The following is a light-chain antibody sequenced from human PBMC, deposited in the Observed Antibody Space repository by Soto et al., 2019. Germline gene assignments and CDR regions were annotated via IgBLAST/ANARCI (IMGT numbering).Light chain of an antibody. J-gene: IGLJ3*02. CDR3: QSYDSSLRGV. Sequence: QSVLTQPPSVSGAPGQRVTISCTGSSSNIGAGHDVHWYQQLPGTAPKLLIYGNINRPSGVPDRFSGSKSGTSASLAITGLQAEDEADYYCQSYDSSLRGVFGGGTKLTVL. CDR1: SSNIGAGHD. CDR2: GNI. V-gene: IGLV1-40*01.